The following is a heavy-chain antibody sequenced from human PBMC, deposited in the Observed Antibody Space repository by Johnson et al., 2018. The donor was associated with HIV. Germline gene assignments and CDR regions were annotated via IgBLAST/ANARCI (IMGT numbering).Heavy chain of an antibody. CDR1: GFTFKDYG. V-gene: IGHV3-20*04. Sequence: VQLVESGGGVVQPAGSLRLSCAASGFTFKDYGMSWVRQAPGTGLERVAGVHWNGDGIGYADSVKGRFTISRDNTKNSLYLQMKSLRAEDTALYYCASHRSIAADDAFDIWGQGTMVTVSS. D-gene: IGHD6-13*01. CDR2: VHWNGDGI. J-gene: IGHJ3*02. CDR3: ASHRSIAADDAFDI.